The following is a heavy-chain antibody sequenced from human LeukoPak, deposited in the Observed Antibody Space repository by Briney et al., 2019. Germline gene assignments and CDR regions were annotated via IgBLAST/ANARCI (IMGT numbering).Heavy chain of an antibody. J-gene: IGHJ4*02. V-gene: IGHV1-8*01. Sequence: GASVKVSCKASGYTFTSYNINWVRQATGQGPEWMGWMNPNSGNTGYPQKFQGRVTMTRNTSISTAYMELSSLRSEDTAVYYCARWHSSSPSIVGYFDYWGQGTLVTVSS. CDR2: MNPNSGNT. CDR3: ARWHSSSPSIVGYFDY. D-gene: IGHD6-6*01. CDR1: GYTFTSYN.